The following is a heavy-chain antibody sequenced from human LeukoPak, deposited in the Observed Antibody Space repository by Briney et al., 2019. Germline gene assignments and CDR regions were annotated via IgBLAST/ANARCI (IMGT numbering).Heavy chain of an antibody. CDR3: ARVRVTQSYKQIAAAGTCSLGY. Sequence: GASVKVSCKASGYTFTGYYMHWVRQAPGQGLEWMGWINPNSGGTNYAQKFQGRVTMTRDTTISTAYMELSRLRSDDTAVYYCARVRVTQSYKQIAAAGTCSLGYWGQGTLVTVSS. CDR2: INPNSGGT. J-gene: IGHJ4*02. CDR1: GYTFTGYY. D-gene: IGHD6-13*01. V-gene: IGHV1-2*02.